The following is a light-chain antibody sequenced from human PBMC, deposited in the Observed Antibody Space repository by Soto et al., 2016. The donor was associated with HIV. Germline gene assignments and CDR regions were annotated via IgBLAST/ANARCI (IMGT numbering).Light chain of an antibody. CDR2: QDN. J-gene: IGLJ2*01. Sequence: SYELTQSPSVSVSPGQTATITCSGFQLGDKDVSWYQRKPGQSPVVVIYQDNKRPSGIPERFSGSNSGNTATLTISETQAMDEADFYCQAWDSGVVVFGGGTKLTVL. CDR3: QAWDSGVVV. V-gene: IGLV3-1*01. CDR1: QLGDKD.